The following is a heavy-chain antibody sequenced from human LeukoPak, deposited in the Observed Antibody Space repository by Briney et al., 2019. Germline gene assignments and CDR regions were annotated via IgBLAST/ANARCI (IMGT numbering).Heavy chain of an antibody. J-gene: IGHJ3*02. CDR1: GFTFSTYS. CDR2: ISYSSSAI. V-gene: IGHV3-48*02. Sequence: QTVGSLRLSCAASGFTFSTYSMNWVRQAPGKGLEWVSYISYSSSAIYYADSVKGRFTISRDNAKNSLYLQMNSLRDEDTAVYYCERGYAFDIWGQGTMVTVSS. CDR3: ERGYAFDI.